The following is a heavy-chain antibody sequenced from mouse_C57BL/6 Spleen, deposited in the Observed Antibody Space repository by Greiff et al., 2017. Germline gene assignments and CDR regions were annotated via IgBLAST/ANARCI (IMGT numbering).Heavy chain of an antibody. CDR1: GYTFTSYW. Sequence: VKLQQPGAELVRPGSSVKLSCKASGYTFTSYWMHWVKQRPIQGLEWIGNIDPSDSETHYNQKFKDKATLTVDKSSSTAYMQLSSLTSEDSAVYYCARSYGSSPYYAMDYWGQGTSVTVSS. CDR2: IDPSDSET. CDR3: ARSYGSSPYYAMDY. D-gene: IGHD1-1*01. J-gene: IGHJ4*01. V-gene: IGHV1-52*01.